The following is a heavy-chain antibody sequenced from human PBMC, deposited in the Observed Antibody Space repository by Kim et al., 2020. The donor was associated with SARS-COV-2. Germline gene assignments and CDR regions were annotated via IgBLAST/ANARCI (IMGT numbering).Heavy chain of an antibody. V-gene: IGHV3-30*04. CDR1: GFTFSSYA. J-gene: IGHJ3*02. Sequence: GGSLRLSCAASGFTFSSYAMHWVRQAPGKGLEWVAVISYDGINKYYADSVKGRFTISRDNSKNTLYLQMNSLRAEDTAVYYCARDFDADYGDYGAFDIWG. CDR2: ISYDGINK. D-gene: IGHD4-17*01. CDR3: ARDFDADYGDYGAFDI.